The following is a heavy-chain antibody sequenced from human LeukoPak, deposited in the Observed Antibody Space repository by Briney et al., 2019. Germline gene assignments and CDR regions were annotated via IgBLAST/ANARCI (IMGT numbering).Heavy chain of an antibody. V-gene: IGHV3-23*01. CDR2: ISGSGGST. CDR1: GFTFSSYA. J-gene: IGHJ4*02. D-gene: IGHD2-15*01. Sequence: PGGSLRLSCAASGFTFSSYAMSWVRQAPGKGLEWVSAISGSGGSTYYADSVKGRFTISRDNSKNTLYLQMNSLRAEDTAVYYCAKVILICSGGSCYPGGAAGYWGQGTLVTVSS. CDR3: AKVILICSGGSCYPGGAAGY.